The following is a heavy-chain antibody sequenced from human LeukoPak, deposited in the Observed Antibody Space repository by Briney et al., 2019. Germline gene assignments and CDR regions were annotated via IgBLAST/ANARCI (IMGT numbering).Heavy chain of an antibody. Sequence: SETLSLTCAVSGGSISSGHWWGWVRQPPGKGLEWIAEFYHSGITNYNPSLRSRLTISVDESKNQFSLRLTSVTAADTAVYYCVRGGRQPVDYWGQGTLVTVSS. J-gene: IGHJ4*02. CDR2: FYHSGIT. V-gene: IGHV4-4*02. CDR3: VRGGRQPVDY. CDR1: GGSISSGHW.